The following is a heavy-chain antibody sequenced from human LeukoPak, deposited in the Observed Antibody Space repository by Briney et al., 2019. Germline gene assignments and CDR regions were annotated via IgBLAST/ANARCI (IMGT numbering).Heavy chain of an antibody. J-gene: IGHJ4*02. CDR3: TRENRPFRPFAF. Sequence: PSGTLSLTCGVSGGSISGTNWWSWVRQPPGQGLGWIGEISRAGQTNFNPSLNGRVTMSLDKSSNKLSLLLTSVTAADTALYYCTRENRPFRPFAFWGQGVLVTVSS. CDR2: ISRAGQT. CDR1: GGSISGTNW. D-gene: IGHD2/OR15-2a*01. V-gene: IGHV4-4*02.